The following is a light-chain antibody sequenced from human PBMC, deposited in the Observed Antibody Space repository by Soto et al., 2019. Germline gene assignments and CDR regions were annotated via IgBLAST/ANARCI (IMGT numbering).Light chain of an antibody. CDR3: QQGSHCPRT. Sequence: EVVMTQSPRSLPVTLGQPASISCRSSQSLVNSDGNTYLNWFHQRPGQSPRRLIYKVSKRDSGVPDRFSGSGSGTEFTLRISRVEAEDTGVYYCQQGSHCPRTFGQGTRVEIK. J-gene: IGKJ1*01. V-gene: IGKV2-30*01. CDR1: QSLVNSDGNTY. CDR2: KVS.